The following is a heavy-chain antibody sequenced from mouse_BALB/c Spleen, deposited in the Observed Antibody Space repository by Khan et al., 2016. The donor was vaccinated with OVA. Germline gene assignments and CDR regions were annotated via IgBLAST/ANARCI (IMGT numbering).Heavy chain of an antibody. D-gene: IGHD1-1*01. CDR1: GYTFTSYV. Sequence: VQLQQSGPEVVKPGASVKMSCKASGYTFTSYVMHWVKQKPGQGLEWIGYIYPFNDDTKFNEKFNGKATLTSDKSSSTAYIELSSLTSEDSAVYYCAPVGSSYVSFVYWGQGTLVTVSA. J-gene: IGHJ3*01. V-gene: IGHV1S136*01. CDR3: APVGSSYVSFVY. CDR2: IYPFNDDT.